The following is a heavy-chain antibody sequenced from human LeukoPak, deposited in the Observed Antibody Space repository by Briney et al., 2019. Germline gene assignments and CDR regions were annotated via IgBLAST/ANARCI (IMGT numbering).Heavy chain of an antibody. D-gene: IGHD3-10*01. Sequence: PGGSLRLSCAASGFTFSSYWSWIRQPPGKGLEWIGYIYYSGSTKYNPSLKSRVTISEDTSKNQFSLKLSSVTAADTAVYYCARADYGSGSPLFDYWGQGTLVTVSS. CDR2: IYYSGST. CDR1: GFTFSSY. V-gene: IGHV4-59*01. J-gene: IGHJ4*02. CDR3: ARADYGSGSPLFDY.